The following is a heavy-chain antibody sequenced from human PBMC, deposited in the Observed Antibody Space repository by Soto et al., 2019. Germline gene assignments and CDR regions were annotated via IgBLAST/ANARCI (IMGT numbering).Heavy chain of an antibody. J-gene: IGHJ4*02. CDR1: GGTFSSYA. V-gene: IGHV1-69*13. CDR2: IIPIFGTA. CDR3: ARDRGYYDSSGYSPYYFDY. D-gene: IGHD3-22*01. Sequence: ASVKVSCKASGGTFSSYAISWVRQAPGQGLEWMGGIIPIFGTANYAQKFQGRVTITADESTSTAYMELSSLRSEDTAVYYCARDRGYYDSSGYSPYYFDYWGQGTLVTVSS.